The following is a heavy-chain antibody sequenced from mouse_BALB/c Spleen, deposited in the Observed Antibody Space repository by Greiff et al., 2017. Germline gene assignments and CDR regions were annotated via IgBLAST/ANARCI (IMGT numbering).Heavy chain of an antibody. Sequence: EVQRVESGGGLVKPGGSLKLSCAASGFTFSSYAMSWVRQSPEKRLEWVAEISSGGSYTYYPDTVTGRFTISRDNAKNTLYLEMSSLRSEDTAMYYCARENEVSWFAYWGQGTLVTVSA. J-gene: IGHJ3*01. CDR3: ARENEVSWFAY. D-gene: IGHD2-14*01. V-gene: IGHV5-9-4*01. CDR2: ISSGGSYT. CDR1: GFTFSSYA.